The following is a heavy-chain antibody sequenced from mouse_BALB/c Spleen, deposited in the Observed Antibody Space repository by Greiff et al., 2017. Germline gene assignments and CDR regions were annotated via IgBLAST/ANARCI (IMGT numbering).Heavy chain of an antibody. J-gene: IGHJ4*01. CDR3: ASIYYDYDDGFYYAMDY. CDR2: IDPANGNT. V-gene: IGHV14-3*02. Sequence: VQLQQSGAELVKPGASVKLSCTVSGFNIKDTYMHWVKQRPEQGLEWIGRIDPANGNTKYDPKFQGKATITADTSSNTAYLQLSSLTSEDTAVYYCASIYYDYDDGFYYAMDYWGQGTSVTVSS. CDR1: GFNIKDTY. D-gene: IGHD2-4*01.